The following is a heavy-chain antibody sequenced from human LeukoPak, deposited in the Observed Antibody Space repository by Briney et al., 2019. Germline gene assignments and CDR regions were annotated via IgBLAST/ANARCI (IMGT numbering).Heavy chain of an antibody. J-gene: IGHJ5*01. Sequence: SETLSLTCAVSGYSISSGYYWAWIRQPPGKGLEWIGSTFHSGSTYYNPSLKSRVTISIDTSKNQFSLKLTSVTAADTAAYYCARGVATTDSWGQGTLVTVSS. V-gene: IGHV4-38-2*01. CDR2: TFHSGST. CDR3: ARGVATTDS. CDR1: GYSISSGYY. D-gene: IGHD5-12*01.